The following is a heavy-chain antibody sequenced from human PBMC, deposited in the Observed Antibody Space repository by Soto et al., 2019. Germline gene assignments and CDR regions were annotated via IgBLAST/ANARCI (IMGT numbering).Heavy chain of an antibody. J-gene: IGHJ4*02. CDR1: GGSISSYY. D-gene: IGHD6-6*01. V-gene: IGHV4-59*01. CDR3: ARGNRGGYKEYSSSSREYYFDY. CDR2: IYYSGST. Sequence: PSETLSLTCTVSGGSISSYYWSWIRQPPGKGLEWIGYIYYSGSTNYNPSLKSRVTISVDTSKNQFSLKLSSVTAADTAVYYCARGNRGGYKEYSSSSREYYFDYWGQGTLVTVS.